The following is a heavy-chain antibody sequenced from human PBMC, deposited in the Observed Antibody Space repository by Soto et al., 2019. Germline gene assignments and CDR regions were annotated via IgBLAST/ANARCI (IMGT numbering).Heavy chain of an antibody. D-gene: IGHD3-10*01. CDR3: ARDNITGLFDY. V-gene: IGHV4-34*01. J-gene: IGHJ4*02. CDR1: GGSFSGYD. Sequence: QVQLQQWGAGLLKPSETLSLTCAVYGGSFSGYDWTWIRQPPGTGLEWIGEINHSGSSHYNPSLRSRVTIPVDTSKNQFSLKLTSVTAADTAVYYCARDNITGLFDYWGQGTLVTVSS. CDR2: INHSGSS.